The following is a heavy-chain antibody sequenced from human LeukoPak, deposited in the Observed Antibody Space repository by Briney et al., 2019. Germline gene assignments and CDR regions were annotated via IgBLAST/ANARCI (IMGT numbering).Heavy chain of an antibody. CDR2: MYHSGNT. CDR3: LYGGNSGDWIY. V-gene: IGHV4-38-2*02. CDR1: GYSVSSGYY. J-gene: IGHJ4*02. Sequence: SETLSLTCTVSGYSVSSGYYWGWIRQPPGKGLEWIGSMYHSGNTNYNPSLKSRVTMSVDKSKNQFSLNLNSVTAADTAVYYCLYGGNSGDWIYWGQGTLVTVSS. D-gene: IGHD4-23*01.